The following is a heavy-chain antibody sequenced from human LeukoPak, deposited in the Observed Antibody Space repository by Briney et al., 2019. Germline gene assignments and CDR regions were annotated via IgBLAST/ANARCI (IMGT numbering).Heavy chain of an antibody. CDR2: IIPIFGTA. J-gene: IGHJ3*02. Sequence: SVKVSCKASGGTFSSYAISWVRQAPGQGLEWMGGIIPIFGTANYAQKFQGRVTITADESTSTAYMELSSLRSEDTAVYYCARVFGPGSSEGDGAFDIWGQGTMVTVSS. D-gene: IGHD6-25*01. V-gene: IGHV1-69*13. CDR3: ARVFGPGSSEGDGAFDI. CDR1: GGTFSSYA.